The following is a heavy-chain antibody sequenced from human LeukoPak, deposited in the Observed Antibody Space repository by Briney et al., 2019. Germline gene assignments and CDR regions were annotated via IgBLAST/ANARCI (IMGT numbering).Heavy chain of an antibody. Sequence: GGPLRLSCAASGFTFSSYAMSWVRQAPGKGLEWVSAISGSGGSTYYADSVKGRFTISRDNSKNTLYLQMSSLRAEDTAVYYCNTAMVTLDYWGQGTLVTVSS. CDR1: GFTFSSYA. CDR2: ISGSGGST. CDR3: NTAMVTLDY. V-gene: IGHV3-23*01. D-gene: IGHD5-18*01. J-gene: IGHJ4*02.